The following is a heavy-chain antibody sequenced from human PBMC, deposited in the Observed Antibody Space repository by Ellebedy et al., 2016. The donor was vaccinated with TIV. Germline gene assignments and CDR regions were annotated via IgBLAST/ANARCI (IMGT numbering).Heavy chain of an antibody. Sequence: AASVKVSCKASGYTFTTYAIHWERQAPGQSPEWMGWINVPDAKTKYSQNFQGRVTFTRDTSANTVYMDLNSLRSEDSATYYCARDPLGYCSGGSCANNWFDPWGQGTLVTVSS. CDR2: INVPDAKT. CDR3: ARDPLGYCSGGSCANNWFDP. CDR1: GYTFTTYA. D-gene: IGHD2-15*01. V-gene: IGHV1-3*01. J-gene: IGHJ5*02.